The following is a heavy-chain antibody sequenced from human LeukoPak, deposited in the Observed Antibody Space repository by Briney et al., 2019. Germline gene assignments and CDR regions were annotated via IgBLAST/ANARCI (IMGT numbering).Heavy chain of an antibody. CDR3: ARDLKIGYNSGWYSFDY. CDR2: IYHSGST. J-gene: IGHJ4*02. V-gene: IGHV4-59*11. CDR1: GGSISRHY. Sequence: SETLSLTCTVSGGSISRHYWSWIRQPPGKGLEWIGYIYHSGSTNYNPSLKSRVTLSVDTSKNQFSLKLTSVTAADTAVYYCARDLKIGYNSGWYSFDYWGQGILVTVSS. D-gene: IGHD6-19*01.